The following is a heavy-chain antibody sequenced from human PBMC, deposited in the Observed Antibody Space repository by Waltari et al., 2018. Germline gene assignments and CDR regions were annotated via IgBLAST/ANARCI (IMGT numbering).Heavy chain of an antibody. CDR2: ISSSSSYM. J-gene: IGHJ6*02. V-gene: IGHV3-21*01. D-gene: IGHD3-22*01. CDR1: GFTFSSYS. CDR3: ASWDYDSSGYYSNYYYGMDV. Sequence: EVQLVESGGGLVKPGGSLRLSCAASGFTFSSYSMNWVRQAPGKGLEWVSSISSSSSYMYYADSVKGRFTISRDNAKNSLYLQMNSLRAEDTAVYYCASWDYDSSGYYSNYYYGMDVWGQGTTVTVSS.